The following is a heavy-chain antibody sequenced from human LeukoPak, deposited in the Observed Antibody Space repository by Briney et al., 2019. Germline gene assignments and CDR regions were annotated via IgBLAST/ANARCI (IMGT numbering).Heavy chain of an antibody. CDR3: GAYYYDSSGHGDY. Sequence: ASVKVSXKASGYTFTGYYMHWVRQAPGQGLEWMGRINPNSGGTNYAQKFQGRVTMTRDTSISTAYMELSRLRSDDTAVYYCGAYYYDSSGHGDYWGQGTLVTVSS. CDR1: GYTFTGYY. J-gene: IGHJ4*02. CDR2: INPNSGGT. V-gene: IGHV1-2*06. D-gene: IGHD3-22*01.